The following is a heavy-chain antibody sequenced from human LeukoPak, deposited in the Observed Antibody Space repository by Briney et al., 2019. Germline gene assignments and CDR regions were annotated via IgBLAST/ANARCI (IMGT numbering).Heavy chain of an antibody. D-gene: IGHD4-17*01. V-gene: IGHV4-61*09. CDR3: ARLGLRGYLFDP. CDR2: IYDSGTT. CDR1: VDSISSGGYS. Sequence: SHTLSLTCAVSVDSISSGGYSWRWIRQPPGKGLEWIGHIYDSGTTNYNPPLKSRITISVVTSKKQFSLMLTSVTAADTAVYYCARLGLRGYLFDPWGQGTLVIVSS. J-gene: IGHJ5*02.